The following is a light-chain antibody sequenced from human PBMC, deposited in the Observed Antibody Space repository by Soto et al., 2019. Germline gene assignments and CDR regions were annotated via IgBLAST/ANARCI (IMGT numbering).Light chain of an antibody. CDR1: QSVSSSY. J-gene: IGKJ2*01. CDR2: GAS. CDR3: HQYGSLYT. V-gene: IGKV3-20*01. Sequence: VLTQSPGTLSLSPGERATLSCRASQSVSSSYLAWYQQKPGQAPRLLIYGASSRATGIPVRFSGSGSGTDFTLTISRLEPEDFAVYYCHQYGSLYTFGQGTSLEIK.